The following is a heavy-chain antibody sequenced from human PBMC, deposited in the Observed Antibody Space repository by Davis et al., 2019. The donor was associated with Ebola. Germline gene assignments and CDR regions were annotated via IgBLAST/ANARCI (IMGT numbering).Heavy chain of an antibody. Sequence: ASVKVSCKASGYTFTDYFIHWVRLAPGQGLEWMGGINPISGDTNYAEKFQGRVTMTRDTSISTVYMELSRLRSDDTAVYYCARDLSYSYYYHYYGMDVWGQGTTVTVSS. CDR2: INPISGDT. V-gene: IGHV1-2*02. CDR3: ARDLSYSYYYHYYGMDV. CDR1: GYTFTDYF. D-gene: IGHD3-10*01. J-gene: IGHJ6*02.